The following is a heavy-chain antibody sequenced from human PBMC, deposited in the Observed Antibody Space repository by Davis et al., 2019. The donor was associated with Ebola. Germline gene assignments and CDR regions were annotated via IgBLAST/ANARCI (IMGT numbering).Heavy chain of an antibody. Sequence: PGGSLRLSCTVSGGSISSSSYYWGWIRQPPGKGLEWIGSIYYSGSTYYNPSLKSRVTISVDTSKNQFSLKLSSVTAADTAVYYCARGDLHAFDIWGQGTMVTVSS. CDR1: GGSISSSSYY. D-gene: IGHD2-21*02. CDR3: ARGDLHAFDI. V-gene: IGHV4-39*01. CDR2: IYYSGST. J-gene: IGHJ3*02.